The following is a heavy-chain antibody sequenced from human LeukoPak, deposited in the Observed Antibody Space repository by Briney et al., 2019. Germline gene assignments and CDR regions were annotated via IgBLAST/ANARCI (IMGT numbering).Heavy chain of an antibody. D-gene: IGHD6-19*01. J-gene: IGHJ6*02. CDR3: ARTKQWLVRGYYYYYGMDV. CDR2: INHNGNVN. Sequence: GGCLRLSCAASGFTFSSYWMNWARQAPGKGLEWVASINHNGNVNYYVDSVKGRFTISRDNAKNSLYLQMSNLRAEDTAVYFCARTKQWLVRGYYYYYGMDVWGQGTTVTVSS. V-gene: IGHV3-7*03. CDR1: GFTFSSYW.